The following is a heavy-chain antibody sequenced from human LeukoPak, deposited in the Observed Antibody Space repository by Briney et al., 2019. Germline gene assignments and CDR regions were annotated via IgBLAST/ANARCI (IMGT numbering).Heavy chain of an antibody. Sequence: ASVKVSCKASGYTFTGYYMHWVRQAPGQGLEWMGWINPNSGGTNYAQKFQGRVTMTRDTSISTAYMELSRLRSDDTAVYYCARTSSMVVTPRRIWFDPWGQGTLVTVSS. J-gene: IGHJ5*02. CDR1: GYTFTGYY. D-gene: IGHD4-23*01. CDR2: INPNSGGT. CDR3: ARTSSMVVTPRRIWFDP. V-gene: IGHV1-2*02.